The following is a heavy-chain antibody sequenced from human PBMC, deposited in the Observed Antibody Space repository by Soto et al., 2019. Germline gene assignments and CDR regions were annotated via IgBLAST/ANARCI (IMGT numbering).Heavy chain of an antibody. V-gene: IGHV3-48*02. Sequence: GGSLRLSCVASGFSLSKYNMNWVRQAPGKGLEWVSYITGSSDTGHYADAVRCRFTISRDNDESSLYLQMNSLRDEATPVYFCARDFGHGYYLDYWGRGTLVTVSS. J-gene: IGHJ4*02. CDR1: GFSLSKYN. CDR3: ARDFGHGYYLDY. D-gene: IGHD3-3*01. CDR2: ITGSSDTG.